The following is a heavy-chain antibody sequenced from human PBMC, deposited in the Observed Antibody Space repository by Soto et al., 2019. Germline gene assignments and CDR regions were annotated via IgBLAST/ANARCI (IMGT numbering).Heavy chain of an antibody. CDR1: GYSISSCYY. D-gene: IGHD2-21*02. V-gene: IGHV4-38-2*01. J-gene: IGHJ5*02. Sequence: SDTLSLSCALCGYSISSCYYSGWIRQPPGKGLEWIGSIYHSGSIYYNPSLKSRVSISVDTSKNHFSLKLSSVTAADTAVYYCARGKGHTGLHCFDPWGQGTLVTVSS. CDR3: ARGKGHTGLHCFDP. CDR2: IYHSGSI.